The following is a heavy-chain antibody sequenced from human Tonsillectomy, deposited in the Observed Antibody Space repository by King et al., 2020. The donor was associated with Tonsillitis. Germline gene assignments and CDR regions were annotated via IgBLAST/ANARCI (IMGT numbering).Heavy chain of an antibody. CDR2: IYYSGRT. D-gene: IGHD3-22*01. V-gene: IGHV4-39*07. CDR1: GGSISRSSYY. J-gene: IGHJ4*02. Sequence: QLQESGPGLVKPSETLSLTCTVSGGSISRSSYYWGWIRQPPGKGLEWIGTIYYSGRTYYSPSLKSRVSISIDTSKTQLSLNLSSVTAADTAVYYCSRPQNLTSGHYYWGQGTLVTVSS. CDR3: SRPQNLTSGHYY.